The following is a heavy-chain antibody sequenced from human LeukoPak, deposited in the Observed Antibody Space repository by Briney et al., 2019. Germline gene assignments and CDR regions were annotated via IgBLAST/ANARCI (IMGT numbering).Heavy chain of an antibody. D-gene: IGHD3-3*01. Sequence: GGSLRLSCVVSEFTFSSYWMSWVRQAPGKGLVWVANIKQDGSERYYVDSVKGRFTISRDNSKNSLYLQMNSLRIEDTALYYCAKPFGSISSRSVYFDYWGQGTLVTVSS. CDR2: IKQDGSER. V-gene: IGHV3-7*03. CDR3: AKPFGSISSRSVYFDY. CDR1: EFTFSSYW. J-gene: IGHJ4*02.